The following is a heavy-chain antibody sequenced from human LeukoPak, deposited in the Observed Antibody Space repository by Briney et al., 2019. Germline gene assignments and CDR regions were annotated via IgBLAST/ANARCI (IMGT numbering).Heavy chain of an antibody. Sequence: SETLSLTCTVSGGSISSYYWSWIRQPPGKGLEWIGYIYYSGSTNYNPSLKSRVTISVDTSKNQFSLKLSSVTAADTAVYYCARTYSRIGAYMDVWGKGTTVTVSS. CDR2: IYYSGST. D-gene: IGHD6-13*01. V-gene: IGHV4-59*01. J-gene: IGHJ6*03. CDR1: GGSISSYY. CDR3: ARTYSRIGAYMDV.